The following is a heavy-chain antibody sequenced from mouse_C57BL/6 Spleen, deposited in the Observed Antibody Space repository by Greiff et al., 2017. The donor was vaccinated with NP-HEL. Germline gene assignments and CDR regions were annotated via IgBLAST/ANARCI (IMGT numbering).Heavy chain of an antibody. CDR3: ASSLPRGSWFAY. V-gene: IGHV3-6*01. CDR1: GYSITSGYY. CDR2: ISYDGSN. D-gene: IGHD3-2*02. J-gene: IGHJ3*01. Sequence: EVQLQQSGPGLVKPSQSLSLTCSVTGYSITSGYYWNWIRQFPGNKLEWMGYISYDGSNNYNQSLKNRISITRDTSKNQFFLKLNSVTTEETATYYCASSLPRGSWFAYWGPGTLVTVSA.